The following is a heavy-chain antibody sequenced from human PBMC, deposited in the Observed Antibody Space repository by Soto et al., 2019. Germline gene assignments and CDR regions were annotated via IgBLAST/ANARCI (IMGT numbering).Heavy chain of an antibody. V-gene: IGHV1-69*06. CDR1: GGTFSSYA. J-gene: IGHJ6*02. Sequence: QVQLVQSGAEVKKPGSSVKVSCKASGGTFSSYAISWVRQAPGQGLEWMGGIIPIFGTANYAQKFQGRVTITADKSTSTAYMELSSLRSEDTAVYYCARTYYDDSSGYQKGDYYYGMDVWGQGTTVTVSS. CDR3: ARTYYDDSSGYQKGDYYYGMDV. D-gene: IGHD3-22*01. CDR2: IIPIFGTA.